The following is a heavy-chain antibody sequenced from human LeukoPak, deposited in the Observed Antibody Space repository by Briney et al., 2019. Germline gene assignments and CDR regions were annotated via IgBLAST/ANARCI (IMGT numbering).Heavy chain of an antibody. V-gene: IGHV3-21*01. Sequence: NPGGSLRLSCAASGFTVSSNYMSWVRQAPGKGLEWVSSISSSSSYIYYADSLKGRFTISRDNAKNSLYLQMNSLRVEDTAVYYCAREAYSGNYYVSWGQGTLVTVSS. D-gene: IGHD1-26*01. J-gene: IGHJ4*02. CDR1: GFTVSSNY. CDR2: ISSSSSYI. CDR3: AREAYSGNYYVS.